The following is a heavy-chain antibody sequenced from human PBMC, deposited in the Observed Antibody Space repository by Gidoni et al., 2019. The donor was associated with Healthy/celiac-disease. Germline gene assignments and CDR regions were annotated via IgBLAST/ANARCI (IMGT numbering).Heavy chain of an antibody. D-gene: IGHD6-13*01. CDR2: IWYDGSNK. J-gene: IGHJ6*02. Sequence: QVQLVESGGGVVQPGRSLRLSCAASGFTFSSYGMLWVRQAPGKGLEWVAVIWYDGSNKYYADSVKGRFTISRDNSKNTLYLQMNSLRAEDTAVYYCARDREYSSSWYAGSFGMDVWGQGTTVTVSS. CDR3: ARDREYSSSWYAGSFGMDV. CDR1: GFTFSSYG. V-gene: IGHV3-33*08.